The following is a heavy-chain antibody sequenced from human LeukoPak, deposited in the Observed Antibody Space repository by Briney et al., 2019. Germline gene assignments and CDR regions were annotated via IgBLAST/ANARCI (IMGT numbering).Heavy chain of an antibody. CDR3: ARDGPWIQLLSPRAFDI. J-gene: IGHJ3*02. CDR1: GFTFRSYS. D-gene: IGHD5-18*01. V-gene: IGHV3-48*01. Sequence: GGSLILYCAASGFTFRSYSMNWVRQAPGSGLDSVLYISSSSTTIFYADSVKGRFTISRDNAKNSLYLQMNSLRAEDTAVYYCARDGPWIQLLSPRAFDIWGQGTMVTVSS. CDR2: ISSSSTTI.